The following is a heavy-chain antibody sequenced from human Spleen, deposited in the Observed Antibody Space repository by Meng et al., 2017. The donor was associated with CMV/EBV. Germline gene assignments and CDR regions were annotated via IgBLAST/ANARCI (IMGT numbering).Heavy chain of an antibody. CDR1: GYTFTSYG. D-gene: IGHD6-13*01. CDR2: ISAYNGNT. V-gene: IGHV1-18*01. CDR3: ARDENKSSSWTYSCY. Sequence: QGQRVQAGAEVKKAGAAVKVSCKASGYTFTSYGISWVRQAPGQGLEWMGWISAYNGNTNYAQKLQGRVTMTTDTSTSTAYMELRSLRSDDTAVYYCARDENKSSSWTYSCYWGQGTLVTVSS. J-gene: IGHJ4*02.